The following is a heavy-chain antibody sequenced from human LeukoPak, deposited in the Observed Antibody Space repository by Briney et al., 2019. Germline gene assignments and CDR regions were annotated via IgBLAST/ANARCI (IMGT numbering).Heavy chain of an antibody. CDR1: GFTFSSYW. CDR3: AKSWGVEYSSGFYIGVDY. D-gene: IGHD3-22*01. J-gene: IGHJ4*02. CDR2: INSDGSST. V-gene: IGHV3-74*01. Sequence: GGSLRLSCAASGFTFSSYWMHWVRQAPGKGLVWVSRINSDGSSTRYADSVKGRFTISRDNTKNTLYLQMNSLRAEDTAVFYCAKSWGVEYSSGFYIGVDYWGQGTLVTVSS.